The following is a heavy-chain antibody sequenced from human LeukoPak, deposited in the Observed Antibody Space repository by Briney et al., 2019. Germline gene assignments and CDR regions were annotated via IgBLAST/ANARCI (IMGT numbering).Heavy chain of an antibody. D-gene: IGHD3-3*01. J-gene: IGHJ4*02. Sequence: PSETLSLTCTVSGGSISSGSYYWSWIRQPAGKGLEWIGRIYTSGSTNYNPSLKSRVTISVDTSKNQFSLKLSSVTAADTAVYYCARGDFWSGYCPGYWGQGTLVTVSS. V-gene: IGHV4-61*02. CDR1: GGSISSGSYY. CDR3: ARGDFWSGYCPGY. CDR2: IYTSGST.